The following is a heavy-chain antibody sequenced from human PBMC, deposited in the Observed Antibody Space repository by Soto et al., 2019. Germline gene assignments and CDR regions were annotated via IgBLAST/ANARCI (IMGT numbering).Heavy chain of an antibody. CDR1: DGSFRWHY. CDR2: INHSGFT. V-gene: IGHV4-34*01. CDR3: ARAAVKQGATLFDF. D-gene: IGHD6-19*01. Sequence: SETLSLTCGVSDGSFRWHYWSWSRQPPGKGLEWIAEINHSGFTNYNPSFKSRVTISRDTSTNQISLKLTSVTAADSAVYYCARAAVKQGATLFDFWGQGTLVTVSS. J-gene: IGHJ4*02.